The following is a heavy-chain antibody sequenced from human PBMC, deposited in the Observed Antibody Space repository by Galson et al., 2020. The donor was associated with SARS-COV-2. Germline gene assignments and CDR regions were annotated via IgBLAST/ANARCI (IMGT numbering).Heavy chain of an antibody. Sequence: SQTLSLTCTVSGGSISSVNYYWSWIRQHPGKGLEWIGYIYFTGSTYYNPSLKSRVTISVDTSKNQFSLKLSSVTAADTAVYYCARDFGGSGGYFGLWGRGTLVTVSS. V-gene: IGHV4-31*03. D-gene: IGHD3-10*01. CDR3: ARDFGGSGGYFGL. J-gene: IGHJ2*01. CDR1: GGSISSVNYY. CDR2: IYFTGST.